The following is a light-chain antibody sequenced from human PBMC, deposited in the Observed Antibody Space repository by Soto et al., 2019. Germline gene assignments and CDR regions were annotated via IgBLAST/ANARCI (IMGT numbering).Light chain of an antibody. Sequence: EIVLTQSPGTLSLSLGERATLSCRASQSISSSYLAWYQQKPGQAPRLLIYGASGRATGIPDRFSGSGSGTDFTLTISRLEPENFEVYYCQQYGRTFGQGTKVEIK. CDR2: GAS. CDR1: QSISSSY. V-gene: IGKV3-20*01. J-gene: IGKJ1*01. CDR3: QQYGRT.